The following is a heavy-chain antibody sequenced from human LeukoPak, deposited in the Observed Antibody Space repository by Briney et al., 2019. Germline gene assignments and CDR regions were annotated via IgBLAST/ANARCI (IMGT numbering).Heavy chain of an antibody. J-gene: IGHJ5*02. Sequence: GGSLRLSCAASGFTFSRYNMNWVRQAPGKGLEWVSSISNGSSYIYYADSVKGRFTISRDNAKNSLYLQMNSLRAEDTAVYYCARDGYYGSGSYYLNWFDPWGQGTLVTVSS. CDR1: GFTFSRYN. D-gene: IGHD3-10*01. CDR2: ISNGSSYI. CDR3: ARDGYYGSGSYYLNWFDP. V-gene: IGHV3-21*01.